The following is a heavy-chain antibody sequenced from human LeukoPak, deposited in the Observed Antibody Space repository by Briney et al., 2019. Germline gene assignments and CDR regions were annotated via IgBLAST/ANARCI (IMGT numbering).Heavy chain of an antibody. Sequence: GGSLRLSCAASGFTFTSYWMSWMRQAPGKGLQWVANIKHDGSEQYYVDSVKGRFTISRDNAKNSLYLQMNSLGVEDTAVYYCKSGGAAPGNLDYWGQGALVTVSS. CDR3: KSGGAAPGNLDY. J-gene: IGHJ4*02. D-gene: IGHD6-13*01. CDR1: GFTFTSYW. V-gene: IGHV3-7*01. CDR2: IKHDGSEQ.